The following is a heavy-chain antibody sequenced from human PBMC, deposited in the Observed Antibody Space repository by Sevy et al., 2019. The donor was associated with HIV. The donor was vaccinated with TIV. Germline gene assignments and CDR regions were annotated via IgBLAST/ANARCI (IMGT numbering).Heavy chain of an antibody. V-gene: IGHV3-48*02. D-gene: IGHD2-21*01. CDR3: VREERAIASHFDY. CDR2: FDRTDIT. J-gene: IGHJ4*02. Sequence: GGSLRLSCEASGFTLSSYTMNWVRQSPEKGLEWVATFDRTDITHYADSVKGRFIISRDTAKNSLFLKMNSLRDDDTAMYFCVREERAIASHFDYWGRGTLVTVSS. CDR1: GFTLSSYT.